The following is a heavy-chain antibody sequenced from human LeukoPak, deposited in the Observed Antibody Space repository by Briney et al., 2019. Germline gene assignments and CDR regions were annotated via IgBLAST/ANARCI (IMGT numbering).Heavy chain of an antibody. J-gene: IGHJ4*02. CDR3: AFIEGYGDDEVFGDY. CDR2: LIRIFGTA. V-gene: IGHV1-69*01. Sequence: VASVTVSCTASGGSFTSYGISWVRQGPGQGLGWVRGLIRIFGTANYAQNFQGRVTITADESTSTAYMELSSLRSEDTAVYYCAFIEGYGDDEVFGDYWGQGTLVTVSS. D-gene: IGHD4-17*01. CDR1: GGSFTSYG.